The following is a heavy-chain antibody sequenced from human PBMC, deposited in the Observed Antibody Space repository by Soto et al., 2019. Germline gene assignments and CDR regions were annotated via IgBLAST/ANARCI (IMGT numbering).Heavy chain of an antibody. D-gene: IGHD2-2*01. Sequence: VGSLRLSCAASGFTFSSYAMSWVRQAPGKGLEWVSAISGSGGRTYYADSVKGRFTISRDNSKNTLYLQMNSLRAEDTAVYYCAKVPAAIYYYYYGMDVWGQGTTLTVSS. CDR1: GFTFSSYA. CDR3: AKVPAAIYYYYYGMDV. CDR2: ISGSGGRT. V-gene: IGHV3-23*01. J-gene: IGHJ6*02.